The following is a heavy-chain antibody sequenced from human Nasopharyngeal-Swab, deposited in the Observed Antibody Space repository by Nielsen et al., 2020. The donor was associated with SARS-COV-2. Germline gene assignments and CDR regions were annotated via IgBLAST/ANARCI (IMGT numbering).Heavy chain of an antibody. Sequence: GGSLRLSCAASGFTFSSYSMNWVRQAPGKGLEWVSYISSSGSTIYYADSVKGRFTISRDNAKNSLYLQMNSLRAEDTAVYYCARGGGHIVVVTAFDYWGQGTLVTVSS. D-gene: IGHD2-21*02. J-gene: IGHJ4*02. V-gene: IGHV3-48*04. CDR3: ARGGGHIVVVTAFDY. CDR1: GFTFSSYS. CDR2: ISSSGSTI.